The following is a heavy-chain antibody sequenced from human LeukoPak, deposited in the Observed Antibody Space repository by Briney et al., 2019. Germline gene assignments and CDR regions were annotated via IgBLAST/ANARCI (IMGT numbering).Heavy chain of an antibody. V-gene: IGHV4-30-4*01. CDR2: IYYSGST. J-gene: IGHJ4*02. D-gene: IGHD5-18*01. CDR1: GGSISSGDYY. CDR3: ARDGDTAMFRFDY. Sequence: SETLSLTCTVSGGSISSGDYYWSWIRQPPGKGLEWIGYIYYSGSTYYNPSLKSRVTISVDTSKNQFSLKLSSVTAADTAVYYCARDGDTAMFRFDYWGQGTLVTVSS.